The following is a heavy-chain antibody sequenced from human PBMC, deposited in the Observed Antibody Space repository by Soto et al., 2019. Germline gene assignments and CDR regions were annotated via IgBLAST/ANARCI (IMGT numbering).Heavy chain of an antibody. Sequence: ASVKVSCKASGYTFTSYGISWVRQAPGQGLEWMGWISAYNGNTNYAQKLQGRVTMTTDTSTSTAYMELRSLRSDDTAVYYCARDHQYYYDSSGPDDWGQGTQVTVSS. CDR1: GYTFTSYG. V-gene: IGHV1-18*01. J-gene: IGHJ4*02. D-gene: IGHD3-22*01. CDR3: ARDHQYYYDSSGPDD. CDR2: ISAYNGNT.